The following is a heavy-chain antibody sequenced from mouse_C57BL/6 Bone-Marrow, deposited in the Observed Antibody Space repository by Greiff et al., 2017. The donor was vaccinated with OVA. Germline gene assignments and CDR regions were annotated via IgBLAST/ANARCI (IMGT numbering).Heavy chain of an antibody. J-gene: IGHJ2*01. Sequence: QVQLKESGAELVRPGTSVKVSCKASGYAFTNYLIEWVKQRPGQGLEWIGVINPGSGGTNYNEKFKGKATLTADKSSSTAYMQLSSLTSEDSAVYFCARRITTVVNYFDYWGQGTTLTVSS. V-gene: IGHV1-54*01. CDR3: ARRITTVVNYFDY. CDR2: INPGSGGT. CDR1: GYAFTNYL. D-gene: IGHD1-1*01.